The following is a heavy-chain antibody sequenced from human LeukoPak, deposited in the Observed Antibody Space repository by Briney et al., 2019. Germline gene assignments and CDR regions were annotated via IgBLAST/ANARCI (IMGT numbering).Heavy chain of an antibody. CDR3: ARERSGSYIY. V-gene: IGHV4-59*01. D-gene: IGHD1-26*01. CDR1: GGSISSYY. Sequence: SETLSLTCTVSGGSISSYYWSWIRQPPGKGLEWIGYIYYSGSTNYNPPLKSRVTISVDTSKNQFSPKLSSVTAADTAVYYCARERSGSYIYWGQGTLVTVSS. J-gene: IGHJ4*02. CDR2: IYYSGST.